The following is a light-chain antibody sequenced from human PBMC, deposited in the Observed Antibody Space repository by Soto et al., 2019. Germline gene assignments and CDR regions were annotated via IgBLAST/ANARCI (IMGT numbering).Light chain of an antibody. J-gene: IGKJ5*01. CDR1: QSVFSK. CDR3: QHRSIWPVS. CDR2: DAS. V-gene: IGKV3-11*01. Sequence: EMVMTQSPGTLSVSPGERVTLSCRASQSVFSKLAWYQQKPGQAPTLLIFDASARAPGTPARFSGSGSATDFTLTISSLEPEDFAVYYCQHRSIWPVSFGQGTRLEIK.